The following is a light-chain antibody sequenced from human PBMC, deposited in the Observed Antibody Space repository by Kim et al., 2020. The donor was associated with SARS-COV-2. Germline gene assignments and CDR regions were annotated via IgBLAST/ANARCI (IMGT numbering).Light chain of an antibody. CDR2: DVS. CDR1: RSDVGGYNY. CDR3: SSYTSSSTLV. Sequence: PSLTLSCTGTRSDVGGYNYVSWYQQHPGKAPKLMIYDVSNRPSGVSNRFSGSKSGNTASLTISGLQAEDEADYYCSSYTSSSTLVFGTGTKVTVL. V-gene: IGLV2-14*03. J-gene: IGLJ1*01.